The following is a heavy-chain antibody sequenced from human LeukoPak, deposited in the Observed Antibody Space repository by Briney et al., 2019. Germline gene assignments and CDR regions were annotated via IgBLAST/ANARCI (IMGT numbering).Heavy chain of an antibody. J-gene: IGHJ4*02. CDR3: ARAVLAAGPDFYY. CDR2: ISSSGTYI. D-gene: IGHD6-19*01. V-gene: IGHV3-21*01. Sequence: GGSLRLSCAASGFTFRNYGMTWVRQAPGKGLEWVSSISSSGTYIYYADSVTGRFTISRDNAKNSLFLQMSSLRAEDTAVYYCARAVLAAGPDFYYWGQGTVVSVSS. CDR1: GFTFRNYG.